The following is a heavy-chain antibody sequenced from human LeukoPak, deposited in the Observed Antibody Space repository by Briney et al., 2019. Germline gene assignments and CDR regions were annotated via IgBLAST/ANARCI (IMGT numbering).Heavy chain of an antibody. CDR1: GGSFSGYY. V-gene: IGHV4-34*01. Sequence: PSETLSLTRAVYGGSFSGYYWSWIRQPPGKGLEWIGEINHSGSTNYNPSLKSRVTISVDTSKNQFSLKLSSVTAADTAVYYCARGGLKWELLPARARKSYYFDHWGQGTLVTVSS. CDR3: ARGGLKWELLPARARKSYYFDH. J-gene: IGHJ4*02. D-gene: IGHD1-26*01. CDR2: INHSGST.